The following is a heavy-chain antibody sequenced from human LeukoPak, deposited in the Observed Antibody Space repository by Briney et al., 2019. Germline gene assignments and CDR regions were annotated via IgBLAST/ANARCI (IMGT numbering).Heavy chain of an antibody. V-gene: IGHV1-24*01. CDR2: FDPEDGET. J-gene: IGHJ4*02. D-gene: IGHD3-16*02. CDR1: GYTLTELS. CDR3: ATVHYDYVWGSYRSRYYFDY. Sequence: ASVKVSCKVSGYTLTELSMHWVRQAPGKGLEWMGGFDPEDGETIYAQKFQGGVTMTEDTSTDTAYMGLSSLRSEDTAVYYCATVHYDYVWGSYRSRYYFDYWGQGTLVTVSS.